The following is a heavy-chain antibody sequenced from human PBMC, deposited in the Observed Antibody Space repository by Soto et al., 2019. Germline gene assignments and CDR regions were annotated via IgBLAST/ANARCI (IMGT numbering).Heavy chain of an antibody. D-gene: IGHD6-6*01. J-gene: IGHJ4*02. CDR1: GYSFTSYW. CDR3: ARQRASASSFDY. CDR2: IDPSDSYT. V-gene: IGHV5-10-1*01. Sequence: PXASLKISCKGCGYSFTSYWISWVRQMPGKGLEWMGRIDPSDSYTNYSPSFQGHVTISADKSISTAYLQWSSLKASDTAMYYCARQRASASSFDYWGQGTLVTVSS.